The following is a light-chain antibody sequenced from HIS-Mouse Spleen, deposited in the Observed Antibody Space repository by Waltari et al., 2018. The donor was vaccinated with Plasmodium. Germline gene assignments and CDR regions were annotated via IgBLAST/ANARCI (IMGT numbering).Light chain of an antibody. CDR1: SSAVGSYNL. Sequence: QSALTQPASVSGSPGQSITISCPGTSSAVGSYNLCSWYQQHPGKAPKLMIYEGSKRPSGVSNRFSGSKSGNTASLTISGLQAEDEADYYCCSYAGSSTFVVFGGGTKLTVL. CDR3: CSYAGSSTFVV. J-gene: IGLJ2*01. V-gene: IGLV2-23*03. CDR2: EGS.